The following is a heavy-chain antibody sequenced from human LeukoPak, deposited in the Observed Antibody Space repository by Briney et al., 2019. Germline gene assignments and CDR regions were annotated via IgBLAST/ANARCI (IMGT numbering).Heavy chain of an antibody. Sequence: SETLSLTCTVSGGSISRGGYYWSWIRQHPGKGLEWIGYIYNSGSTYYNPSLKSRVTISVDASKNQFSLELSSVTAADTAVYYCARRSSSSGRGGRWFDPWGQGTLVTVSS. CDR2: IYNSGST. V-gene: IGHV4-31*03. CDR3: ARRSSSSGRGGRWFDP. D-gene: IGHD6-6*01. J-gene: IGHJ5*02. CDR1: GGSISRGGYY.